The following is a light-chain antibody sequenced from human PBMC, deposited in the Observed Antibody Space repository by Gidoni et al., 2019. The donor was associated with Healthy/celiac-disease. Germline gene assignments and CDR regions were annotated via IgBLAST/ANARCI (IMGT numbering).Light chain of an antibody. CDR2: SNN. CDR3: AAWDDSLNGWV. V-gene: IGLV1-44*01. CDR1: ISNIGSNT. J-gene: IGLJ3*02. Sequence: QSVLTQPPSASGTPGQRVTITCSGSISNIGSNTVNWYQQLPGTAPKLLIYSNNQRPSGVPARFSGSKSGTSASLAISGLQSEDEADYYCAAWDDSLNGWVFGGGTKLTVL.